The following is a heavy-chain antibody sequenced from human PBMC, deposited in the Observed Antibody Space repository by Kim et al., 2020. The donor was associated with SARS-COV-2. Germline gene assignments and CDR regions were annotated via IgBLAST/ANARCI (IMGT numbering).Heavy chain of an antibody. CDR3: ARLNYDILIASDY. J-gene: IGHJ4*02. Sequence: GGSLRLSCAASGFTVSSNYMSWVRQAPGKGLEWVSVIYSGGSTYYADSVKGRFTISRHNSKNTLYLQMNSLRAEDTAVYYCARLNYDILIASDYWGQGTLVTVSS. V-gene: IGHV3-53*04. D-gene: IGHD3-9*01. CDR1: GFTVSSNY. CDR2: IYSGGST.